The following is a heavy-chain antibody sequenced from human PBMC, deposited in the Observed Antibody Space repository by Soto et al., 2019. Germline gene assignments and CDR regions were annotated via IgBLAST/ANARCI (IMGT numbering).Heavy chain of an antibody. V-gene: IGHV1-18*01. D-gene: IGHD6-19*01. Sequence: QAKLVQSGAEVKKPGASVKVSCKASGYTFINHGISWVRQAPGQGLEWMGGIRFYNDNTNYAPKFQGRVTMTTDTSTSTAHMELRSLRSEDTAVYYCARYNSGGCRYGMDVWGQGTTVTVSS. J-gene: IGHJ6*02. CDR3: ARYNSGGCRYGMDV. CDR2: IRFYNDNT. CDR1: GYTFINHG.